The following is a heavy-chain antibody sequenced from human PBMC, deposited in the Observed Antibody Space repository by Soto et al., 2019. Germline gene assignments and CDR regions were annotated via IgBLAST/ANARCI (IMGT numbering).Heavy chain of an antibody. CDR1: GFTVSSNY. D-gene: IGHD5-18*01. CDR2: IYGGGST. CDR3: ARDVGYSYGYYYYYYGMDV. Sequence: EVQLVESGGGLVQPGGSLRLSCAASGFTVSSNYMSWVRQAPGKGLEWVSVIYGGGSTYYADSVKGRFTISRDNSKNTLYLQMNSLRAEDTAVYYCARDVGYSYGYYYYYYGMDVWGQGTTVTVSS. J-gene: IGHJ6*02. V-gene: IGHV3-66*01.